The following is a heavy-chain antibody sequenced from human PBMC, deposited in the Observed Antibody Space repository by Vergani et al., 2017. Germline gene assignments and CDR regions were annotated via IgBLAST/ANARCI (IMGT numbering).Heavy chain of an antibody. D-gene: IGHD3-10*01. J-gene: IGHJ4*02. CDR1: GYTFTGYY. CDR2: INPNSGGT. CDR3: ARDRNSFPTGYGSGRRSHFDY. Sequence: QVQLVQSGAEVKKPGASVKVSCKASGYTFTGYYMHWVRQAPGQGLEWMGWINPNSGGTNYAQKFQGRVTMTRDTSISTAYMELSRLRSDDTAVYYCARDRNSFPTGYGSGRRSHFDYWGQGTLVTVSS. V-gene: IGHV1-2*02.